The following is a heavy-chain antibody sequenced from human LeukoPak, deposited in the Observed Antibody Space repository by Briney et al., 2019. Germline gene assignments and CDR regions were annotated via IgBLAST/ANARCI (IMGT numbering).Heavy chain of an antibody. CDR2: IIPIFGIA. V-gene: IGHV1-69*10. D-gene: IGHD6-13*01. Sequence: SVKVSCKASGGTFSSYAISWVRQAPGQGLEWMGGIIPIFGIANYAQKFQGRVTITADKSTSTAYMELSGLRSEDTAVYYCARGIARYSSSWNAFDYWGQGTLVTVSS. J-gene: IGHJ4*02. CDR1: GGTFSSYA. CDR3: ARGIARYSSSWNAFDY.